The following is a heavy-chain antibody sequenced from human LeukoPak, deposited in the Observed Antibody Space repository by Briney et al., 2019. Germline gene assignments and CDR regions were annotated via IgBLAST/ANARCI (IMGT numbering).Heavy chain of an antibody. CDR3: ARASLSPGAVAGIGPAFDI. CDR1: GGSISSYY. V-gene: IGHV4-4*07. Sequence: SETLSLTCTVPGGSISSYYWSWIRQPAGKGLESIGRIYASGSTNYNPSLKSRVTMSVDTSKNQFSLKLSSVTAADTAVYYCARASLSPGAVAGIGPAFDIWGQGTMVTVSS. D-gene: IGHD6-19*01. CDR2: IYASGST. J-gene: IGHJ3*02.